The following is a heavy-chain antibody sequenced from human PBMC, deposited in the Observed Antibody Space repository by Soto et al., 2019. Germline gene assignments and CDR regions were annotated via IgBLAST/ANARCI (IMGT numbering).Heavy chain of an antibody. V-gene: IGHV2-70*04. J-gene: IGHJ4*02. CDR2: IDWDDDK. CDR3: AREVVPAAMGSGSPFDY. D-gene: IGHD2-2*01. CDR1: GFSLSTSGMR. Sequence: GSGPTLVNPPQTLTLTCTFSGFSLSTSGMRVSWIRQPPGKALEWLARIDWDDDKFYSTSLKTRLTISKDTSKNQAVLTMTNMDPVDTATYYCAREVVPAAMGSGSPFDYWGQGTLVTVSS.